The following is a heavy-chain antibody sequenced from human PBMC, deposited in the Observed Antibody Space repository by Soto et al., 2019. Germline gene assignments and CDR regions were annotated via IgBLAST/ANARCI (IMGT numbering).Heavy chain of an antibody. D-gene: IGHD2-15*01. J-gene: IGHJ4*02. CDR1: GLTFSSYV. CDR3: AKDPALVAY. CDR2: ISGRGDNT. Sequence: GGSLRLSCAASGLTFSSYVMNWVRQAPGKGLEWVSAISGRGDNTYYADSVKGRFTISRDNSRSTLWLHMNSLRAEDTAVYYCAKDPALVAYWGLGTLVTVSS. V-gene: IGHV3-23*01.